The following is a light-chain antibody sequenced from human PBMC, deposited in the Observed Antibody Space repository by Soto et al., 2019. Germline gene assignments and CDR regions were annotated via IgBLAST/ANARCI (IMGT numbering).Light chain of an antibody. CDR2: EVS. CDR1: SSDVGGFPY. J-gene: IGLJ2*01. V-gene: IGLV2-14*01. Sequence: QSALTQPASVSGSPGQSITISCTGSSSDVGGFPYVSWYQQHSGKAPKLMIYEVSNRPSGVSNRFSGSRSGNTASLTIPGLQAEDEADYYCSSYTSTSTLVFGGGTKLTVL. CDR3: SSYTSTSTLV.